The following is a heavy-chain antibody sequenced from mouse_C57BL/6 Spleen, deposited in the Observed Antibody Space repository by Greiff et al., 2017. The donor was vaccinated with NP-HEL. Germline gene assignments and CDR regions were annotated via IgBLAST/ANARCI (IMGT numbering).Heavy chain of an antibody. J-gene: IGHJ2*01. Sequence: QVHVKQPGTELVKPGASVKLSCKASGYTFTSYWMHWVKQRPGQGLEWIGNINPSNGGTNYNEKFKSKATLTVDKSSSTAYMQLSSLTSEDSAVYYCASRAGRQLRLGYWGQGTTLTVSS. CDR2: INPSNGGT. CDR3: ASRAGRQLRLGY. D-gene: IGHD3-2*02. CDR1: GYTFTSYW. V-gene: IGHV1-53*01.